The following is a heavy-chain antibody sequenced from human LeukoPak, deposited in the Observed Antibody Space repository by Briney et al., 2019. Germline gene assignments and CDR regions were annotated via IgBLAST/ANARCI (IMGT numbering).Heavy chain of an antibody. CDR1: GFTFSSYS. CDR2: ISSSSSTI. D-gene: IGHD3-10*01. J-gene: IGHJ5*02. V-gene: IGHV3-48*01. CDR3: ARDPITMVRGVILHNWFDP. Sequence: PGGSLRLSCAASGFTFSSYSMNWVRQAPGKVLEWVSYISSSSSTIYYADSVKGRFTISRDNAKNSLYLQMNSLRAEDTAVYYCARDPITMVRGVILHNWFDPWGQGTLVTVSS.